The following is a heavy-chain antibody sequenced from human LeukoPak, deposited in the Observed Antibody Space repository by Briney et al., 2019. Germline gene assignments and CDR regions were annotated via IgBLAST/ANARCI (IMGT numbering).Heavy chain of an antibody. D-gene: IGHD2-21*01. Sequence: GGSLRLSCEASGFTFSSYEMTWVRQAPGKGLEWVSYIGSSGNSMYHADSVKGRFTISRDNAKNSLYLQMNSLRAEDTAVYYCARAMGEGILWNWFDPWGQGTLVTVSS. CDR3: ARAMGEGILWNWFDP. CDR1: GFTFSSYE. V-gene: IGHV3-48*03. J-gene: IGHJ5*02. CDR2: IGSSGNSM.